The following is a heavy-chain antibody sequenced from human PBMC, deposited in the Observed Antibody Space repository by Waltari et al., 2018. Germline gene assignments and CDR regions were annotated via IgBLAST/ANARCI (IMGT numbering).Heavy chain of an antibody. Sequence: QVQLVQSGAEVKKPGSSGKVSCKASGGTFSSYAISWVRQAPGQGLEWMGRIIPICGTANYSQKFQGRVTITADKSTSTAYMELSSLRSEDTAVYYCAETPYDFWSGYYIPTWGHGTLVTVSS. CDR1: GGTFSSYA. CDR3: AETPYDFWSGYYIPT. CDR2: IIPICGTA. V-gene: IGHV1-69*08. D-gene: IGHD3-3*01. J-gene: IGHJ5*01.